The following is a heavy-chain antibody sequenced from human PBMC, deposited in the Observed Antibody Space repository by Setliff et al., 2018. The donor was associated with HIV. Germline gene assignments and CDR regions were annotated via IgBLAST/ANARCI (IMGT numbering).Heavy chain of an antibody. CDR2: INSDGSGT. D-gene: IGHD7-27*01. CDR1: GFTFSDYW. CDR3: AKDDQRSGASDY. V-gene: IGHV3-74*01. J-gene: IGHJ4*02. Sequence: GSLRLSCAASGFTFSDYWIHWVRQAPGKGPVWISLINSDGSGTSYADSVRGRFTISRDNAKNTLYLQMNGLRVEDTAVYYCAKDDQRSGASDYWGQGTLVTVSS.